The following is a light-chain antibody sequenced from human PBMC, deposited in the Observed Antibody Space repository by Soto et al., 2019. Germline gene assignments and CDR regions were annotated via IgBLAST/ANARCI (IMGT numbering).Light chain of an antibody. CDR3: QQYNKWPLT. Sequence: EIVMTQSPATLSVSPGERATLSCRASESISRNLAWYQQKPGQAPRLLIYAASTRATDIAARISGSGSGTEFTLTISSLQSEDFAVYYCQQYNKWPLTFGGGTKVEIK. CDR2: AAS. CDR1: ESISRN. J-gene: IGKJ4*01. V-gene: IGKV3-15*01.